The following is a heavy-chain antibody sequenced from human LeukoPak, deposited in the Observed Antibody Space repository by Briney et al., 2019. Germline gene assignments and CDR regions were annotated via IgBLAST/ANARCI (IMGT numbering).Heavy chain of an antibody. D-gene: IGHD5-18*01. CDR1: GYTFTSYG. J-gene: IGHJ4*02. V-gene: IGHV1-18*01. CDR3: ARSAYTYSSYFDY. Sequence: GASVKVSCKASGYTFTSYGISWVRQAPGQGLEWMGWISAYNGNTNYAQKLQGRVTMTTDTSTSTAYMELRSLRSEDSALYYCARSAYTYSSYFDYWGQGTLVTVSS. CDR2: ISAYNGNT.